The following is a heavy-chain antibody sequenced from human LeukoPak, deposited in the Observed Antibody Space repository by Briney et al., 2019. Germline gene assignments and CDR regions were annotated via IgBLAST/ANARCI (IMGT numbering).Heavy chain of an antibody. Sequence: SGGTLCLTCTASGGTFSSYAWSWIRQAPGKGLEWVGYIYCSGSSNYNPSLKNRATISVDASKNQFSLKLSSVTAADTAVNSCAKPSIAAAGTGRGYYAYGMDVWGKGTTVTVSS. CDR3: AKPSIAAAGTGRGYYAYGMDV. CDR2: IYCSGSS. CDR1: GGTFSSYA. V-gene: IGHV4-59*01. J-gene: IGHJ6*04. D-gene: IGHD6-13*01.